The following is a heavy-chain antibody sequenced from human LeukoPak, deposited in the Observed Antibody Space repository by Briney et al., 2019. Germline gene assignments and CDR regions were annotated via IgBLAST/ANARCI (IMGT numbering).Heavy chain of an antibody. CDR2: LSPTRFYK. V-gene: IGHV3-21*01. CDR1: GFTFRSYT. Sequence: GGSLRLSCAASGFTFRSYTMNWVRQAPGKGLEWVSSLSPTRFYKYHADSLKGRFTISRDNSKNTLDLQMNSLRAEDTAVYYCAKDGQGLTYYFDYWGQGTLVTVSS. CDR3: AKDGQGLTYYFDY. J-gene: IGHJ4*02. D-gene: IGHD3-16*01.